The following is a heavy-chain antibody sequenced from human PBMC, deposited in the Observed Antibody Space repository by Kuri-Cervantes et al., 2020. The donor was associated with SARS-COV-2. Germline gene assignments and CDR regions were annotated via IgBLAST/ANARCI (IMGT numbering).Heavy chain of an antibody. J-gene: IGHJ3*01. CDR2: IKSKTDGGTT. D-gene: IGHD4-11*01. V-gene: IGHV3-15*01. CDR3: TTTIVPR. CDR1: GFTFSNAW. Sequence: ESPKISCAASGFTFSNAWMSWVRQAPGKGLEWVGRIKSKTDGGTTDYAAPVKGRFTISRDDSKNTLYLQMNSLKTEDTAVYYRTTTIVPRWGQGTMVTVSS.